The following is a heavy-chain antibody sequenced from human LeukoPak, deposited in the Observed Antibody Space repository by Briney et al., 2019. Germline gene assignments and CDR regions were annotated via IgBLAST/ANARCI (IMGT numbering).Heavy chain of an antibody. Sequence: GGSLRLSCAASGFTFSSYGMHWVRQAPGKGLEWVAVISYDGSNKYYADSVKGRFTISRDNSKNTLYLQMNSLRAEDTAVYYCARRLGSNIVVVPAAILPPPDRAFDIWGQGTMVTVSS. CDR2: ISYDGSNK. J-gene: IGHJ3*02. V-gene: IGHV3-30*03. CDR1: GFTFSSYG. CDR3: ARRLGSNIVVVPAAILPPPDRAFDI. D-gene: IGHD2-2*02.